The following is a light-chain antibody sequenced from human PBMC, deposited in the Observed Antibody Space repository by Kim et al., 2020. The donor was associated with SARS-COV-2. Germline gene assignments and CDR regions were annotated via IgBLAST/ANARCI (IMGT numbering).Light chain of an antibody. Sequence: PGERVTLSCRASQSVSSSYLTWYQQKPGQAPGLLIYGASTRATGIPARFSGSGSGTDFTLTISSLQPEDFAVYYCQQDYNLPVTFGEGTKVDIK. CDR2: GAS. CDR1: QSVSSSY. V-gene: IGKV3D-7*01. CDR3: QQDYNLPVT. J-gene: IGKJ4*01.